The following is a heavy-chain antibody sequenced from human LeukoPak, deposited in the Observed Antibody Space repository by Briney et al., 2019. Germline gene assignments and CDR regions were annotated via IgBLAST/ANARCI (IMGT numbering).Heavy chain of an antibody. J-gene: IGHJ6*02. CDR3: AGGYGGKSLHYGMDV. V-gene: IGHV3-21*01. D-gene: IGHD4-23*01. CDR1: GFTFSSYA. Sequence: GGSLRLSCAASGFTFSSYAMSWVRQAPGKGLEWVSSISSSSSYIYYADSVKGRFTISRDNAKNSLYLQMNSLRAEDTAVYYCAGGYGGKSLHYGMDVWGQGTTVTVSS. CDR2: ISSSSSYI.